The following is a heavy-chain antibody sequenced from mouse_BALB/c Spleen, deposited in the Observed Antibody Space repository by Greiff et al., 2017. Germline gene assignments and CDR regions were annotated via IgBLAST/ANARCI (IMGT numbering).Heavy chain of an antibody. D-gene: IGHD2-2*01. CDR3: ARRVTRGGYAMDY. V-gene: IGHV5-17*02. Sequence: EVNLVESGGGLVQPGGSRKLSCAASGFTFSSFGMHWVRQAPEKGLEWVAYISSGSSTIYYADTVKGRFTISRDNPKNTLFLQMTSLRSEDTAMYYCARRVTRGGYAMDYWGQGTSVTVSS. CDR2: ISSGSSTI. CDR1: GFTFSSFG. J-gene: IGHJ4*01.